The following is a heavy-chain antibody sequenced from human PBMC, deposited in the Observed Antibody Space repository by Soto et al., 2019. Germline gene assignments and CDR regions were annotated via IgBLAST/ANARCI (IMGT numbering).Heavy chain of an antibody. V-gene: IGHV3-7*01. CDR3: ARAPDYYDSSGYYYEPQGAAFDI. J-gene: IGHJ3*02. D-gene: IGHD3-22*01. CDR2: IKEDGSEQ. CDR1: GFSFSNNW. Sequence: GGSLRLSCVVSGFSFSNNWMSWVRQAPGKGLEWVANIKEDGSEQNYVGSVEGRFTVSRDNAKSSLYLQMNSLKVEDTAVYYCARAPDYYDSSGYYYEPQGAAFDIWGQGTMVTVSS.